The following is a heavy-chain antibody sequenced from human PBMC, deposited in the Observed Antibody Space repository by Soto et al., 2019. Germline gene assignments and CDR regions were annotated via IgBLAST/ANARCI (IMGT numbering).Heavy chain of an antibody. D-gene: IGHD6-6*01. V-gene: IGHV1-18*01. J-gene: IGHJ4*02. CDR1: GYTFTSYG. CDR3: AREYRSSLTTSYYFDY. CDR2: ISAYNGNT. Sequence: ASVKVSCKASGYTFTSYGISWVRQAPGQGLEWMGWISAYNGNTNYAQKLQGRVTMTTDTSTSTAYMELRSLRSDDTAVYYCAREYRSSLTTSYYFDYWGQGTLVTVSS.